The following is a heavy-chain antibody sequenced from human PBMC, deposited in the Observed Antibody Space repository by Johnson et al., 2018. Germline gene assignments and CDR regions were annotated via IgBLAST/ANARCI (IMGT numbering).Heavy chain of an antibody. J-gene: IGHJ1*01. D-gene: IGHD4-17*01. V-gene: IGHV3-74*01. CDR1: GFTFSDYW. Sequence: EVQLVESGGGLVQPGGSLRLSCAASGFTFSDYWMQWVRQGPGKGLVWVSRISPDGSSASYPDSVKGRFTISRDNAKNTLYLQMDSLRVEDTAVYFCARGLYGDYVGSEYLQHWGQGTLGTVSS. CDR3: ARGLYGDYVGSEYLQH. CDR2: ISPDGSSA.